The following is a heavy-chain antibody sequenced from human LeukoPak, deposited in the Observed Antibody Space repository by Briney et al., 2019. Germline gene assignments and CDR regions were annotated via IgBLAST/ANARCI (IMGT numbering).Heavy chain of an antibody. V-gene: IGHV3-7*03. D-gene: IGHD6-13*01. CDR3: AKIQQLARGYFDY. CDR2: IKQDGSEK. CDR1: GFIFSSYW. J-gene: IGHJ4*02. Sequence: GGSLRLSCAVSGFIFSSYWMSWVRQAPGKRLEWVANIKQDGSEKYYVDSVKGRFTISRDNAKNSLYLQMNSLRAEDTAVYYCAKIQQLARGYFDYWGQGTLVTVSS.